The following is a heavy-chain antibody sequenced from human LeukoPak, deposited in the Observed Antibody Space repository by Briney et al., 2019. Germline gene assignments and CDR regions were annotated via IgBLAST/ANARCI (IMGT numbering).Heavy chain of an antibody. Sequence: GGSLRLSCAASGFTFSNYAMNWVRQAPGKGLEWVSTISGGGGSTYYADSVKGRFTISRDNSKNTLYLQVNSLRAEDTAVYYCAKGGKWDVTPFDYWGQGTLVTVSS. CDR3: AKGGKWDVTPFDY. D-gene: IGHD1-26*01. V-gene: IGHV3-23*01. CDR1: GFTFSNYA. J-gene: IGHJ4*02. CDR2: ISGGGGST.